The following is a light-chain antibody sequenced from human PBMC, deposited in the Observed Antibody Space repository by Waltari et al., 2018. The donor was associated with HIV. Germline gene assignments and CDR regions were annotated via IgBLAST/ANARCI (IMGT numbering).Light chain of an antibody. J-gene: IGLJ2*01. CDR3: QSFDSSLNGIL. CDR2: VNT. CDR1: GAHMGAGDD. V-gene: IGLV1-40*01. Sequence: QSVLTQPPSVSGAPGQRVAISCTGGGAHMGAGDDLRWYQQLPGTAPKLLTYVNTNRPSGVPDRFSGSKSGTSASLAITGLQAEDEADYYCQSFDSSLNGILFGGGTKLTVL.